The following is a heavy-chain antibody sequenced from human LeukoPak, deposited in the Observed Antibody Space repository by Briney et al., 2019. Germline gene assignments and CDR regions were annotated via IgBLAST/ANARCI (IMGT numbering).Heavy chain of an antibody. J-gene: IGHJ4*02. CDR1: GLAFSAYK. CDR2: ISSSSSYI. V-gene: IGHV3-21*01. D-gene: IGHD3-10*01. Sequence: GGSLRLSCAASGLAFSAYKMHWVRQAPRKGLVWVSSISSSSSYIYYADSVKGRFTISRDNAKNSLYLQMNSLRAEDTAVYYCARDPAIYGSGSYSDYWGQGTLVTVSS. CDR3: ARDPAIYGSGSYSDY.